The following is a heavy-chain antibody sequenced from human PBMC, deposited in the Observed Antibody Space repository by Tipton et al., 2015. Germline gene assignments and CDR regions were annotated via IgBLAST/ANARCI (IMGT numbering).Heavy chain of an antibody. CDR1: AYSISSDYY. V-gene: IGHV4-38-2*01. D-gene: IGHD4-23*01. J-gene: IGHJ4*02. Sequence: TLSLTCAVSAYSISSDYYWGWIRQPPGKGLEWIGSISHSGNTYYNPSLKSRVTMSRDTSKNQFSLKLTSVTAADTAVYYCARARGRHGGLFVSWGQGILVTVSS. CDR3: ARARGRHGGLFVS. CDR2: ISHSGNT.